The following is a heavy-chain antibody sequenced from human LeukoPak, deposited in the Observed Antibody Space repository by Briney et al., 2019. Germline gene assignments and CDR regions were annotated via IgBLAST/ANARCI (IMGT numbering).Heavy chain of an antibody. J-gene: IGHJ6*03. CDR2: IRSKAYGGTT. Sequence: GGSLRLSCTASGFTFGDYAMSWVRQAPGKGLEWVGFIRSKAYGGTTEYAASVKGRFTISRDDSKSIAYPQMNSLKTEDTAVYYCTRDPDFWSDLYYMDVWGKGTTVTVSS. CDR3: TRDPDFWSDLYYMDV. D-gene: IGHD3-3*01. V-gene: IGHV3-49*04. CDR1: GFTFGDYA.